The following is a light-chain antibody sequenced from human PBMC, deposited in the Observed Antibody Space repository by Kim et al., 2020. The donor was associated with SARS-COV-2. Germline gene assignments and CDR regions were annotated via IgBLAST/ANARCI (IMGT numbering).Light chain of an antibody. CDR1: QSLTTF. Sequence: SLSPGERATLSCRASQSLTTFLAWYQHKPGQAPRLLIYDASNRATGIQARFSGSGSGTDFTLTISYLEPEDFAVYYCQQRFSWPLTFGGGTKLEI. V-gene: IGKV3-11*01. CDR2: DAS. J-gene: IGKJ4*01. CDR3: QQRFSWPLT.